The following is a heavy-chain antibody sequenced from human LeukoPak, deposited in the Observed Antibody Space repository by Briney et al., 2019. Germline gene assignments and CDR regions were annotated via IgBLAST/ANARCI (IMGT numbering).Heavy chain of an antibody. J-gene: IGHJ4*02. CDR1: GGSFSGYY. CDR2: INHSGST. CDR3: ARAYGGWSPDY. Sequence: PSETLSLTCAVYGGSFSGYYWSWIRQAPGKGLEWIGEINHSGSTNYNPSLKSRVTISVDTSKNQFSLKLSSVTAADTAVYYCARAYGGWSPDYWGQGTLVTVSS. D-gene: IGHD6-19*01. V-gene: IGHV4-34*01.